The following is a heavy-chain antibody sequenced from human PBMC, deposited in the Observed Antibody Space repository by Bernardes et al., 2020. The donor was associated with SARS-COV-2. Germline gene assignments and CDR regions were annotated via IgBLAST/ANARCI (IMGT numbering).Heavy chain of an antibody. J-gene: IGHJ3*01. CDR1: GFIFTDYT. Sequence: GGSLRLSCAASGFIFTDYTIHWVRQGPGKGLEWVSSISWSGDKVPYGDSVKGRFRISRDNARNSLSLQINSLTVEDTAVYYCATERQSLTVFGVGHDAFDFWGQGTMVTVSS. D-gene: IGHD3-3*01. V-gene: IGHV3-9*01. CDR3: ATERQSLTVFGVGHDAFDF. CDR2: ISWSGDKV.